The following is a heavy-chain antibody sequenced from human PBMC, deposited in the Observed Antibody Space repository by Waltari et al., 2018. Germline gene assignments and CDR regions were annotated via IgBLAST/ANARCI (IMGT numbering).Heavy chain of an antibody. J-gene: IGHJ4*02. CDR3: ARATYSYGAGSYPFDY. V-gene: IGHV3-53*01. Sequence: EVQLVESGGGLIQPGGSLRLSCAASGFTVSSNYMNWVRQAPGKGLDWVSGIDSGGTTYYADSVKGRFTISRDNSKNTLYLQMNRLTAEDTAVYYCARATYSYGAGSYPFDYWGQGTLVTVSS. D-gene: IGHD3-10*01. CDR2: IDSGGTT. CDR1: GFTVSSNY.